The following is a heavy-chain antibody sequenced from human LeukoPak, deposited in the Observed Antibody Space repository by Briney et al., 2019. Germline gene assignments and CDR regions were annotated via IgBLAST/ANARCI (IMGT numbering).Heavy chain of an antibody. CDR2: ISYDGSDT. CDR3: ASARVVEVLATPTALDY. V-gene: IGHV3-30-3*01. Sequence: GGSLRLSCAASGFTFSSYAMHWVRQAPGKGLGWVAIISYDGSDTYYTDSVKGRFTISRDNSKNTLYLQMNSLRAEDTAVYYCASARVVEVLATPTALDYWGQGTLVTVSS. CDR1: GFTFSSYA. D-gene: IGHD2-2*01. J-gene: IGHJ4*02.